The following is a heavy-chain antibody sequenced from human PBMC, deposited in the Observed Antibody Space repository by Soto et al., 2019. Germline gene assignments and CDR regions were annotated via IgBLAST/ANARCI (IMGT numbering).Heavy chain of an antibody. J-gene: IGHJ4*02. CDR1: GFTFSSYG. D-gene: IGHD3-10*01. V-gene: IGHV3-30*18. CDR3: AKDLTMVRGVNVLDY. CDR2: ISYDGSNK. Sequence: GGSLRLSCAASGFTFSSYGMHWVRQAPGKGLEWVAVISYDGSNKYYADSVKGRFTISRDNSKNTLYLQMNSLRAEDTAVYYCAKDLTMVRGVNVLDYWGQGTLVTVSS.